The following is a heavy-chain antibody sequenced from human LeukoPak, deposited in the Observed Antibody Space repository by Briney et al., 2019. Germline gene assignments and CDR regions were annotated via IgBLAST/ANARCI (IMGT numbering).Heavy chain of an antibody. CDR2: INHSGST. J-gene: IGHJ4*02. Sequence: SETLSLTCAVYGGSFSGYYWSWIRQPPGKGLEWIGEINHSGSTNYNPSLKSRVTISVDTSKNQFSLKLSSVTAADTAVYYCARGRGRDGYRPDLIFLDYWGQGTLVTVSS. CDR1: GGSFSGYY. D-gene: IGHD5-24*01. CDR3: ARGRGRDGYRPDLIFLDY. V-gene: IGHV4-34*01.